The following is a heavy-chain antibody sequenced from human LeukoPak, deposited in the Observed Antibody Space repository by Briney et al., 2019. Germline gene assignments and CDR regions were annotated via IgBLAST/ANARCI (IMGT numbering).Heavy chain of an antibody. V-gene: IGHV3-30*04. D-gene: IGHD1-26*01. J-gene: IGHJ4*02. CDR1: GFTFSSYA. Sequence: GGSLRLSCAASGFTFSSYAMHWVRQAPGKGLEWVAVISYDGSNKYYADSVKGRFTISRDNSKNTLYLQMNSLRAEDTAVYYCARSWEVLQNFDYWGQGTLVTVSS. CDR3: ARSWEVLQNFDY. CDR2: ISYDGSNK.